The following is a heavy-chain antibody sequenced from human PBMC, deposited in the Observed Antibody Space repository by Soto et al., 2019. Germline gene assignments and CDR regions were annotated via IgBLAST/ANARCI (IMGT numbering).Heavy chain of an antibody. CDR1: GYTFTGYY. V-gene: IGHV1-2*02. Sequence: ASVKVSCKASGYTFTGYYMHWVRQAPGQGLEWMGWINPNSGGTNYAQKFQGRVTMTRDTSISTAYMELSRLRSADTAVYYFARERGSGWLERDYFDYWGQGTLVTVSS. J-gene: IGHJ4*02. D-gene: IGHD5-12*01. CDR3: ARERGSGWLERDYFDY. CDR2: INPNSGGT.